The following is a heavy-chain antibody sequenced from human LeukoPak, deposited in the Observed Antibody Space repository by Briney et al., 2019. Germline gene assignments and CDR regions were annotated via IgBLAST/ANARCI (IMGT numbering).Heavy chain of an antibody. Sequence: PGGSLRLSCAASGFTFSSYSMNWVRQAPGKGLEWVSSISSSSSYIYYADSVKGRFTISRDNAKNSLYLQMNSLRAEDTAVYYCARAGRDYGDYVIVYWGQGTLVTVSS. J-gene: IGHJ4*02. D-gene: IGHD4-17*01. CDR2: ISSSSSYI. CDR3: ARAGRDYGDYVIVY. V-gene: IGHV3-21*01. CDR1: GFTFSSYS.